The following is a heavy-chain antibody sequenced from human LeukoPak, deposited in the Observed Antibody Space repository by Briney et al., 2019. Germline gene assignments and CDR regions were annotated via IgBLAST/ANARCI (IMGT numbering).Heavy chain of an antibody. CDR2: IYISGST. CDR3: AREREGPYGYLDY. Sequence: SETLSLTCTVSGVSIGSASYYWSWIRQPAGKGLEWIGRIYISGSTNYKSSLKSRVTISLDTSKNQFSLKLSSVTAADTAVYYCAREREGPYGYLDYWGQGTLVIVSS. V-gene: IGHV4-61*02. D-gene: IGHD4-17*01. CDR1: GVSIGSASYY. J-gene: IGHJ4*02.